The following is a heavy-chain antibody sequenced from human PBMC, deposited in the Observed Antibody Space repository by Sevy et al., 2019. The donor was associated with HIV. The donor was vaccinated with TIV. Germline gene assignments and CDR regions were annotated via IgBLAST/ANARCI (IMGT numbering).Heavy chain of an antibody. V-gene: IGHV4-61*02. Sequence: SETLSLTCTVSGDSINSGNSFWSWIRQPAGKGLEWIGRIYRSGRTMYNPSLKSRVTLSVDTSKNQFSLMLSSVSAADTAGYFCARCGIKRDYYHGLDVWGQGTTVTVSS. CDR2: IYRSGRT. D-gene: IGHD1-26*01. CDR1: GDSINSGNSF. CDR3: ARCGIKRDYYHGLDV. J-gene: IGHJ6*02.